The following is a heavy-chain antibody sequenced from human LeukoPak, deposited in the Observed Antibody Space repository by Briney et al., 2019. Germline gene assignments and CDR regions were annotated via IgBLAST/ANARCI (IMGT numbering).Heavy chain of an antibody. J-gene: IGHJ6*04. CDR3: ARGQECSSTSCAPPFTDV. V-gene: IGHV6-1*01. CDR1: GDSVSSNSAA. D-gene: IGHD2-2*01. CDR2: TYYRSKWYN. Sequence: SQTLSLTCAISGDSVSSNSAAWNWIRQSPSRGLEWLGRTYYRSKWYNDYAVSVKSRITINPDTSKNQFSLQLNSVTPEDTAVYYCARGQECSSTSCAPPFTDVWGKGTTVTVSS.